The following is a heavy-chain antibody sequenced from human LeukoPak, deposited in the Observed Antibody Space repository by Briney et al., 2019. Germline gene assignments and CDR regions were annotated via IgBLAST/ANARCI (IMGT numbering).Heavy chain of an antibody. CDR3: ARVPASIVVVPAGWFDP. Sequence: SSETLSLTCTVSGGSISSSSYYWGWIRQPPGKGLEWIGSIYYSGSTYYNPSLKSRVTISVDRSKNQFSLKLSSVTAADTAVYYCARVPASIVVVPAGWFDPWGQGTLVTVSS. CDR1: GGSISSSSYY. CDR2: IYYSGST. D-gene: IGHD2-2*01. V-gene: IGHV4-39*07. J-gene: IGHJ5*02.